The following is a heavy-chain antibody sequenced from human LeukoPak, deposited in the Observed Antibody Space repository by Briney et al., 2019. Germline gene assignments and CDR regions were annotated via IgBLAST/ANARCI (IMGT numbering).Heavy chain of an antibody. CDR2: ISSSGSTI. CDR1: GFTFSSYE. CDR3: ARDLDDCGRDAFDI. D-gene: IGHD2-21*02. Sequence: GGSLRLSCAASGFTFSSYEMNWVRQAPGKGLEWVSYISSSGSTIYYADSVKGRFTISRDNAKNSLYLQMNSLRAEDTAVYYCARDLDDCGRDAFDIWGQGTMVTVSS. V-gene: IGHV3-48*03. J-gene: IGHJ3*02.